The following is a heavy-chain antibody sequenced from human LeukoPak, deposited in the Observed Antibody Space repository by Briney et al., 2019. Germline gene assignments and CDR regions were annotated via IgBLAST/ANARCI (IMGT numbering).Heavy chain of an antibody. CDR2: IYSGGST. D-gene: IGHD6-19*01. CDR1: GFTVSSNY. V-gene: IGHV3-66*02. J-gene: IGHJ4*02. Sequence: GGSLRLSCAASGFTVSSNYMSWVRQAPGKGLEWVSVIYSGGSTYYADSVKGRFAISRDNSKNTLYLQMNSLRAEDTAVYYCARGRRSGWYVYFDYWGQGTLVTVSS. CDR3: ARGRRSGWYVYFDY.